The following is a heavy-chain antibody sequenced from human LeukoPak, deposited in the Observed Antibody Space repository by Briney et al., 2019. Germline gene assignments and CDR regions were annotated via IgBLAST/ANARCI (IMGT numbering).Heavy chain of an antibody. J-gene: IGHJ4*02. CDR2: IDTSGNT. Sequence: PSETLSLTCTVSGVSVSSYHWSWIRQPAGKELQWIGRIDTSGNTDYNPSLKSRVTMSADTSKKQFSLNLSSVTAADTAVYYCAGENGGGYLFDYWGQGTLVTVSS. CDR3: AGENGGGYLFDY. D-gene: IGHD2-15*01. CDR1: GVSVSSYH. V-gene: IGHV4-4*07.